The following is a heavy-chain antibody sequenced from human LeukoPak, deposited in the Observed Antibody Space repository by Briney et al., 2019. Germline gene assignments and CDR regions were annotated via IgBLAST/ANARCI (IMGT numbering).Heavy chain of an antibody. Sequence: GGSLRLSCAASGFTFSSYAMSWVCQAPGKGLEWVSAISGSGGSTYYADSVKGRFTISRDNSKNTLYLQMNSLRAEDTAVYYCAKGTTYYYGSGSSHFDYWGQGTLVTVSS. CDR2: ISGSGGST. CDR3: AKGTTYYYGSGSSHFDY. J-gene: IGHJ4*02. D-gene: IGHD3-10*01. V-gene: IGHV3-23*01. CDR1: GFTFSSYA.